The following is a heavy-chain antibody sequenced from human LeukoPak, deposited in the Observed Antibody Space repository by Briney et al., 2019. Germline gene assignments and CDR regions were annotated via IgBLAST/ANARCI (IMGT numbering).Heavy chain of an antibody. Sequence: SSETLSLTCTVSGGSISSSSYYWGWIRQPPGKGLEWIGSIYYSGSTYYNPSLKSRVTISVDTSKNQFSLKLSSVTAADTAVYYCARGGGRDEAFDIWGQGTMVTVSS. J-gene: IGHJ3*02. CDR2: IYYSGST. CDR3: ARGGGRDEAFDI. CDR1: GGSISSSSYY. D-gene: IGHD2-15*01. V-gene: IGHV4-39*07.